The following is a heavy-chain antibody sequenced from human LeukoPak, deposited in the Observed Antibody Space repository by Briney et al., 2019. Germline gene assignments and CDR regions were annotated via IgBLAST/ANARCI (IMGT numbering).Heavy chain of an antibody. V-gene: IGHV4-61*01. J-gene: IGHJ4*02. CDR2: IYYSGST. D-gene: IGHD5-18*01. Sequence: SETLSLTCTVSGGAVSSGNYYWSWIRQPPGKGLEWIGYIYYSGSTNYNPSLKSRVTISVDTSKNQFSLKLSSVTAADTAVYYCAGGGTTMITSDYWGQGTLVTVSS. CDR1: GGAVSSGNYY. CDR3: AGGGTTMITSDY.